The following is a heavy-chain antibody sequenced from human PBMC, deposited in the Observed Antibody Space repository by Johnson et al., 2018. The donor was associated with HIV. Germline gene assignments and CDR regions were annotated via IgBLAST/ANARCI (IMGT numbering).Heavy chain of an antibody. CDR1: GFTVSSNY. D-gene: IGHD3-22*01. CDR3: AREYYDSSGYYYGGVSAFDI. Sequence: VQLVESGGGLIQPGGSLRLSCAASGFTVSSNYMSWVRQAPGTGLEWVAVISYDGSNKYYADSVKGRFTISRDNSKNTLYLQMNSLRAEDTAVYYCAREYYDSSGYYYGGVSAFDIWGQGTMVTVSS. CDR2: ISYDGSNK. J-gene: IGHJ3*02. V-gene: IGHV3-30*03.